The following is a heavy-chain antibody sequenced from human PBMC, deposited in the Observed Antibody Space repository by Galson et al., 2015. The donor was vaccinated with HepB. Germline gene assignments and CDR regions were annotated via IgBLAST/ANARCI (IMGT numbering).Heavy chain of an antibody. CDR3: ARTNDYGDYGDWYFDL. D-gene: IGHD4-17*01. V-gene: IGHV1-46*01. Sequence: SVKVSCKASGYTFTSYYMHWVRQTPGQGLEWMGIINPSGGSTSYAQKFQGRVTMTRDTSTSTVYMELSSLRSEDTAVYYCARTNDYGDYGDWYFDLWGRGTLVTVSS. CDR2: INPSGGST. CDR1: GYTFTSYY. J-gene: IGHJ2*01.